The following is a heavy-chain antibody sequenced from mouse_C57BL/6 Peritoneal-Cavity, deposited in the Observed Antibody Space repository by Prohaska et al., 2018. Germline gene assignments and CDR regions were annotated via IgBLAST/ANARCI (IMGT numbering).Heavy chain of an antibody. J-gene: IGHJ2*01. Sequence: QVQLQQPGAELVKPGASVKLSCKASGYTFTSYWMQWVKQRPGQGLEWIGEIDPSDSYTNYNQKFKGKATLTVDTSSSTAYMQLSSLTSEDSAVYYCAREGNSNYERHFDYWGQGTTLTVSS. CDR3: AREGNSNYERHFDY. CDR2: IDPSDSYT. V-gene: IGHV1-50*01. CDR1: GYTFTSYW. D-gene: IGHD2-5*01.